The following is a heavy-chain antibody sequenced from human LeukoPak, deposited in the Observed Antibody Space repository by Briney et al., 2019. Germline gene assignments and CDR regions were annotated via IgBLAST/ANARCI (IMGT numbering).Heavy chain of an antibody. CDR1: GYTLTELS. D-gene: IGHD3-22*01. J-gene: IGHJ3*02. CDR2: FDPEDGET. CDR3: ATLYSDSSGYYYRDAFDI. V-gene: IGHV1-24*01. Sequence: ASVKVSCKVSGYTLTELSMHRVRQAPGKGLEWMGGFDPEDGETIYAQKFQGRVTMTEDTSTDTAYMELSSLRSEDTAVYYCATLYSDSSGYYYRDAFDIWGQGTMVTVSS.